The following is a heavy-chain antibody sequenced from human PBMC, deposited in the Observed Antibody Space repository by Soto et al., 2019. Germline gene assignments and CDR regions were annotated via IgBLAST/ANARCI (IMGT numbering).Heavy chain of an antibody. V-gene: IGHV3-74*01. CDR2: IKNGGDDT. D-gene: IGHD6-19*01. CDR1: GFTLSSYW. J-gene: IGHJ3*02. Sequence: PGGSLRLSCAASGFTLSSYWMYWVRQTPGKGLVWVARIKNGGDDTSYAESVKGRFTISRDNAKNTLYLQMSTLRAEDTAVYYCARVLKSSGWDNDVFDIWGQGTMVTVSS. CDR3: ARVLKSSGWDNDVFDI.